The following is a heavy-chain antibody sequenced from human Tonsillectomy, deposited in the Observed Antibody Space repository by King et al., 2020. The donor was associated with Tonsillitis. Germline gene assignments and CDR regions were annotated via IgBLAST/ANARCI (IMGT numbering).Heavy chain of an antibody. V-gene: IGHV3-30-3*01. CDR2: VSNDGSHQ. D-gene: IGHD3-10*01. Sequence: VQLVESGGGVVQPGRSLRLSCAASGFTFKSHSLHWVRQAPGKGLEWVAIVSNDGSHQDYADSVKGRFTISRDNSKNTLYLQMNSLRLEDTAVYYCARPPAYYYGSDIYFDYWGQGALVTVSS. CDR3: ARPPAYYYGSDIYFDY. J-gene: IGHJ4*02. CDR1: GFTFKSHS.